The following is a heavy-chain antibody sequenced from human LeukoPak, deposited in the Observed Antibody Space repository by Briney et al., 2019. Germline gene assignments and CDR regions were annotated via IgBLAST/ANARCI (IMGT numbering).Heavy chain of an antibody. Sequence: SQTLSLTCTVAGGSISSGSYYWSWIRQPAGNGLEWIGRIYTSGSTNYNPSLKSRVTISVDTSKNQFSLKLSSVTAADTAVYYCARDHPGERNYYYYYMDVWGKGTTVTVSS. CDR2: IYTSGST. D-gene: IGHD4-17*01. V-gene: IGHV4-61*02. CDR1: GGSISSGSYY. J-gene: IGHJ6*03. CDR3: ARDHPGERNYYYYYMDV.